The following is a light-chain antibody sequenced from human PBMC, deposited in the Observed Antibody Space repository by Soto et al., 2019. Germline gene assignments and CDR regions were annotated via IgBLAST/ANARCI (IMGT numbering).Light chain of an antibody. Sequence: EIVLTQSPGTLSLSPGERATLSCRASQSVSGSYLAWYQQKPGQAPRLLMYATSSRATGIPDRFSGSGSETDITLTISRLEPEDLAVYYCQHYGASPWTFGQGTRVEIK. J-gene: IGKJ1*01. CDR3: QHYGASPWT. CDR1: QSVSGSY. CDR2: ATS. V-gene: IGKV3-20*01.